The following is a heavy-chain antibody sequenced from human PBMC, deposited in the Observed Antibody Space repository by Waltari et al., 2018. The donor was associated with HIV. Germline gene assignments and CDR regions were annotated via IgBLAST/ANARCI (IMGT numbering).Heavy chain of an antibody. Sequence: QVQLQESGPGLVKPSETLSLTCAVSGYSISSGYYWGWIRRPPGTGLAWIGSIYHSGSTYYNPSLKSRVTISVDTSKNQFSLKLSSVTAADTAVYYCARETYDVWGSYRPDYFDYWGQGTLVTVSS. CDR2: IYHSGST. J-gene: IGHJ4*02. CDR3: ARETYDVWGSYRPDYFDY. V-gene: IGHV4-38-2*02. CDR1: GYSISSGYY. D-gene: IGHD3-16*02.